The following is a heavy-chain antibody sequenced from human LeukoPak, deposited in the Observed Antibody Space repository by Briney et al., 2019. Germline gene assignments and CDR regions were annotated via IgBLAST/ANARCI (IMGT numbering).Heavy chain of an antibody. CDR3: ARGIGIAVAGTSYNWFDP. Sequence: PSETLSLTCAVYGGSFSGYYWSWIRQPPGKGLEWIGEINHSGSTNYNPSLKSRVTISVDTSKNQSSLKLSSVTAADTAVYYCARGIGIAVAGTSYNWFDPWGQGTLVTVSS. D-gene: IGHD6-19*01. CDR2: INHSGST. V-gene: IGHV4-34*01. J-gene: IGHJ5*02. CDR1: GGSFSGYY.